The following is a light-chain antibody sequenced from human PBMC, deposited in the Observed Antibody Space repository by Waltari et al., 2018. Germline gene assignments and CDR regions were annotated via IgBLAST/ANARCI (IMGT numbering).Light chain of an antibody. CDR2: SNN. V-gene: IGLV1-44*01. J-gene: IGLJ3*02. Sequence: QSVLTQPPSASGTPGQRVTISCSGSHSNIGPHFVNWYQQLPGTAPTLLILSNNLRPSGVPDRFSGSKSGTSASLAISGLQPEDEAIYSCATWDDSVSGPVFGEGTKLTVL. CDR3: ATWDDSVSGPV. CDR1: HSNIGPHF.